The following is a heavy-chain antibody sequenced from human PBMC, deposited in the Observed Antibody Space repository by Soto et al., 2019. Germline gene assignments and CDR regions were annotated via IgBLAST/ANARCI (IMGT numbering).Heavy chain of an antibody. D-gene: IGHD1-26*01. CDR3: ARELSGSYHYYGMDV. CDR2: IRYDGSNK. V-gene: IGHV3-33*01. CDR1: GFTFSSYG. Sequence: GGSLRLSCAASGFTFSSYGMHWVRQAPGKGLEWVAVIRYDGSNKYYADSVKGRFTISRDNSKNTLYLQMNSLRAEDTAVYYCARELSGSYHYYGMDVWGQGTTVTVSS. J-gene: IGHJ6*02.